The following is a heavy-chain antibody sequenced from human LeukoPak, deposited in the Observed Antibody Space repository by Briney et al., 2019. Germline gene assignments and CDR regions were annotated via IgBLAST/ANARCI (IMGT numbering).Heavy chain of an antibody. Sequence: RPGGSLRLSCAASGFSFDDYGMSWVRQVPGKGLEWVSGINWDAGSTNYADSVKGRFIISRDNGKKSLYLQMNSLRAEDTALYFCARRGSRLRSMYAVKYFDFWGQGTLVTVSS. CDR2: INWDAGST. CDR3: ARRGSRLRSMYAVKYFDF. D-gene: IGHD2-8*01. J-gene: IGHJ4*02. CDR1: GFSFDDYG. V-gene: IGHV3-20*04.